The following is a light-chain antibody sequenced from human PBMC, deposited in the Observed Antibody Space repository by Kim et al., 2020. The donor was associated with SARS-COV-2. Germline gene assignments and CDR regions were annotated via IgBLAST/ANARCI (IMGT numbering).Light chain of an antibody. CDR2: WAS. CDR1: QSVLYSSNNKNY. CDR3: QQYYSTPYT. Sequence: ATINCKSSQSVLYSSNNKNYLACYLQKPGQPPKLLIYWASTRESGVPYRFSGNGSCTYFTLTISSLQAEDVAVYYCQQYYSTPYTFGQGTKLEI. J-gene: IGKJ2*01. V-gene: IGKV4-1*01.